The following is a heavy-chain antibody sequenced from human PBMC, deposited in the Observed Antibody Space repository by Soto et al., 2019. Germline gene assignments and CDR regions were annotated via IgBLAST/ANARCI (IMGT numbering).Heavy chain of an antibody. J-gene: IGHJ5*02. CDR1: GFTFSSYA. Sequence: PGGSLRLSCSASGFTFSSYAMHWVRQAPGKGLEYVSAISSNGGSTYYADSVKGRFTISRDNSKNTLYLQMSSLRAEDTAVYYCVKDRQYQLLSYSWFVPWGQGTLVTVSS. CDR2: ISSNGGST. D-gene: IGHD2-2*01. V-gene: IGHV3-64D*06. CDR3: VKDRQYQLLSYSWFVP.